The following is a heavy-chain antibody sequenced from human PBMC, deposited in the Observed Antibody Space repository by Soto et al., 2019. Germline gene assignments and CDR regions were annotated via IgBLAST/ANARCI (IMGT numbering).Heavy chain of an antibody. CDR3: ARDGDYYDSSGLNFDY. CDR2: INPSGGST. J-gene: IGHJ4*02. CDR1: GYTFTSYY. Sequence: QVQLVQSGAEVKKPGASVKVSCKASGYTFTSYYMHWVRQAPGQGLEWMGIINPSGGSTSYAQKFQGRVTMTRDTSTSTVYMELSSLRSEDTAVYYCARDGDYYDSSGLNFDYWGQGTLVTVSS. V-gene: IGHV1-46*01. D-gene: IGHD3-22*01.